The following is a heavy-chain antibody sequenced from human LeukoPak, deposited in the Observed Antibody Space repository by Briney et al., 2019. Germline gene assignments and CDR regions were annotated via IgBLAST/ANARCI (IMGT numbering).Heavy chain of an antibody. CDR3: ARAFQSLGGLSLPDY. CDR1: GYTFTSYA. J-gene: IGHJ4*02. Sequence: ASVKVSCKASGYTFTSYAMNWVRQAPGQGLEWMGWIHPSTGNPTYAQGFTGRFVFSLDTSVSTTYLQINSLKAEDTAVYYCARAFQSLGGLSLPDYWGQGTLVTVSS. CDR2: IHPSTGNP. V-gene: IGHV7-4-1*02. D-gene: IGHD3-16*02.